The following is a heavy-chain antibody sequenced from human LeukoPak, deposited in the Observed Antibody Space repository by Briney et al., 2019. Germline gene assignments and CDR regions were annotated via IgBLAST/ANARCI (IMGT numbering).Heavy chain of an antibody. V-gene: IGHV3-23*01. CDR3: AKGPLTYYYDTNWFDP. Sequence: GGSLRLSCVGSGFRFSRYAMSWVRQAPGKGLEWVATIHYIRDGPYYADSVEGRFTISRDNSKNTLYLQMSSLRAEDTAVYYCAKGPLTYYYDTNWFDPWGQGTLVTVSS. J-gene: IGHJ5*02. CDR2: IHYIRDGP. CDR1: GFRFSRYA. D-gene: IGHD3-22*01.